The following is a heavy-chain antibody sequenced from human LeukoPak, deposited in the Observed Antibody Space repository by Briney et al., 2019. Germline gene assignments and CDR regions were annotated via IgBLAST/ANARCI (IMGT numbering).Heavy chain of an antibody. CDR3: AKDSVWGSYLDY. Sequence: PGGSLRLSCAASGFTFDDYAMHLVRQAPGKGLEWVSLISWDGGSTYYADSVKGRFTISRDNSKNSLYLQMNSLRAEDTALYYCAKDSVWGSYLDYWGQGTLVTVSS. CDR1: GFTFDDYA. D-gene: IGHD3-16*02. J-gene: IGHJ4*02. V-gene: IGHV3-43D*03. CDR2: ISWDGGST.